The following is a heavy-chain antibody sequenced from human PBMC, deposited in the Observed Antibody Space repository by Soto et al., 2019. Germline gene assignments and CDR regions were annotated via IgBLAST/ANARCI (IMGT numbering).Heavy chain of an antibody. CDR2: THPGDSET. CDR1: GDSFKTHW. Sequence: WGALKISCSGAGDSFKTHWNARGGQMPGKGMEWMGITHPGDSETRYSPSFEGKLTISAEKSISTAYLQWSSLKAWETAMYYCARQGRDGHNQGYGMDVWGQGTTVTVSS. CDR3: ARQGRDGHNQGYGMDV. V-gene: IGHV5-51*01. J-gene: IGHJ6*02.